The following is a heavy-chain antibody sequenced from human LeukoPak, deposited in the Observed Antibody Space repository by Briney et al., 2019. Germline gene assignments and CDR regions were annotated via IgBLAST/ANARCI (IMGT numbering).Heavy chain of an antibody. J-gene: IGHJ4*02. CDR1: GGSISSSSYY. V-gene: IGHV4-39*01. Sequence: SETLSLTCTVSGGSISSSSYYWGWIRQPPGKGLEWIGSIYYSGSTYYNPSLKSRVTMSVDTSKNQFSLKLSSVTAADTAVYYCARYYYGSGSYYYFDSWGQGTLVTVSS. CDR2: IYYSGST. D-gene: IGHD3-10*01. CDR3: ARYYYGSGSYYYFDS.